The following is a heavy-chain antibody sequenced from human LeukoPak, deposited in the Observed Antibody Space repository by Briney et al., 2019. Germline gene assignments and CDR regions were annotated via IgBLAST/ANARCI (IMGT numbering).Heavy chain of an antibody. CDR3: ATADNYDILTRFYNVDY. Sequence: PSETLSLTCAVYGVSFSGYYCSWIRQPPGKGLEWIGEINHSGSTNYNPSLKSRATISVDTSKNQFSLKVSSVTAADTAVYYCATADNYDILTRFYNVDYWGQGTLVTASS. D-gene: IGHD3-9*01. V-gene: IGHV4-34*01. CDR2: INHSGST. CDR1: GVSFSGYY. J-gene: IGHJ4*02.